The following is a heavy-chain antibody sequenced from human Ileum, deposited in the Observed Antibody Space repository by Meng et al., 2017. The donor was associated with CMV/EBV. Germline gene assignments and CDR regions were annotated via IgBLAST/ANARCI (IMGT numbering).Heavy chain of an antibody. D-gene: IGHD2-2*01. Sequence: GYSWSWIRQPPGKGLEWIGQLNHRGSTNYTPSLKSRVTISVDTSKNQFSLKLSSVTAADTAVYYCARGFLNCSSTSCIRTYYYGMDVWGQGTTVTVSS. CDR2: LNHRGST. V-gene: IGHV4-34*01. CDR3: ARGFLNCSSTSCIRTYYYGMDV. CDR1: GYS. J-gene: IGHJ6*02.